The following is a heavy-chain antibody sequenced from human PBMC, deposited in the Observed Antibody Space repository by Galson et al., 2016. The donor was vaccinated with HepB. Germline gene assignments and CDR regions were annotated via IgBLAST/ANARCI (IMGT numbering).Heavy chain of an antibody. J-gene: IGHJ4*02. CDR3: ASQISTDCGGGCYLFDY. CDR1: GGSISSHY. V-gene: IGHV4-59*11. Sequence: ETLSLTCTVSGGSISSHYWSWIRQPPGRGLEWIGYISFSGNTNYKSSLKSRVTISVDTSKNQFSLKLNSVTAADTAVYYCASQISTDCGGGCYLFDYWGQGTLVTVYS. CDR2: ISFSGNT. D-gene: IGHD2-21*02.